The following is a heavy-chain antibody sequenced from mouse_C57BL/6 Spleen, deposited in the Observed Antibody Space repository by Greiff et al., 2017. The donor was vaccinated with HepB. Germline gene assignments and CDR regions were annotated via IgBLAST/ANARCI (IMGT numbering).Heavy chain of an antibody. J-gene: IGHJ3*01. CDR3: ARGAYSNYRAY. Sequence: QVQLQQSGAELARPGASVKLSCKASGYTFTSYGISWVKQRTGQGLEWIGEIYPRSGNTYYTEKFKGKATLTADKASSTAYMELRSLTSEDCAVYVCARGAYSNYRAYGGQGTRVTVSA. CDR1: GYTFTSYG. D-gene: IGHD2-5*01. V-gene: IGHV1-81*01. CDR2: IYPRSGNT.